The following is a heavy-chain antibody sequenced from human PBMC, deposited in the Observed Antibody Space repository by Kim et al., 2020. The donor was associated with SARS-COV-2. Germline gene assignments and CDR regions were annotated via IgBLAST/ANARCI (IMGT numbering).Heavy chain of an antibody. CDR2: IKSDGSDT. Sequence: WGSLRLSCEASGFTFSSYWMNWVRQGPGKGLVWVSRIKSDGSDTHYADSVKGRFTISRDNAKNTLHLQLNSLGVEDTAIYYCARGSFQQGFDPWGHGTLVTVSS. J-gene: IGHJ5*02. V-gene: IGHV3-74*01. CDR3: ARGSFQQGFDP. CDR1: GFTFSSYW. D-gene: IGHD6-13*01.